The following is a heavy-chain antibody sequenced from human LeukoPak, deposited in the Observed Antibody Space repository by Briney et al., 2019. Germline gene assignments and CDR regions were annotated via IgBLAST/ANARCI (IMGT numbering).Heavy chain of an antibody. CDR1: GGSISSYY. J-gene: IGHJ5*02. D-gene: IGHD3-10*01. CDR3: ARAPASALWFGEFTVGFDP. CDR2: IYYSGSI. Sequence: SETLSLTCTVSGGSISSYYWSWIRQPPGKGLEWIGYIYYSGSINYNPSLKSRVTISVDTSKNQFSLKRSSVAAADTAVYYCARAPASALWFGEFTVGFDPWGQGTLVTVSS. V-gene: IGHV4-59*01.